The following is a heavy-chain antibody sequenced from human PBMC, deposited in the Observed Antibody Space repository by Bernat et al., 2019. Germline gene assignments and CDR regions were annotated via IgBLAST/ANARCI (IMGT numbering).Heavy chain of an antibody. CDR2: IYYSGGT. J-gene: IGHJ2*01. Sequence: QVQLQEPGPGLVKPSETLSLTCTVSGGSISSYYWSWIRQPPGKGLEWIGYIYYSGGTNYNPSLKSRVTISVDTSKNQFSLKLSSVTAADTAVYYCARGWGYLDLWGRGTLVTVSS. D-gene: IGHD3-16*01. CDR1: GGSISSYY. CDR3: ARGWGYLDL. V-gene: IGHV4-59*08.